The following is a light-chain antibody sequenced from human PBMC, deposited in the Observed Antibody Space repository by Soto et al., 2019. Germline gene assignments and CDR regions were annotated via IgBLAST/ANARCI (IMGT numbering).Light chain of an antibody. CDR3: QQRSNWPPALT. CDR1: QSVSSY. CDR2: DAS. V-gene: IGKV3-11*01. J-gene: IGKJ4*01. Sequence: EIVLTQSPATLSLSPGERATLSCRASQSVSSYLAWYQQKPGQAPRLLIYDASNRATGIPARFSGSGSGTDFTLAISILVTEDFAVYYCQQRSNWPPALTFGGGTKVEIK.